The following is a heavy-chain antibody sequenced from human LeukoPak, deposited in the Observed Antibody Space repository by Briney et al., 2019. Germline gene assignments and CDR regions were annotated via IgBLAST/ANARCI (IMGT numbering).Heavy chain of an antibody. Sequence: PGRSLRLSCAASGFTFDDYAMHWVRQAPRKGLEWVSGISWNSGSIGYADSVKGRFTISRDNAKNSLYLQMNSLRAEDTALYYCAKDMGYCSSTSCYVFDYWGQGTLVTVSS. CDR2: ISWNSGSI. CDR3: AKDMGYCSSTSCYVFDY. V-gene: IGHV3-9*01. CDR1: GFTFDDYA. J-gene: IGHJ4*02. D-gene: IGHD2-2*01.